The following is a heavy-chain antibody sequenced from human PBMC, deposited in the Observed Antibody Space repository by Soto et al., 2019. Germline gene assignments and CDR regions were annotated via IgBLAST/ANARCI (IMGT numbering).Heavy chain of an antibody. CDR2: INPNSSGT. CDR3: ARDLIVDGPDNYAMDV. J-gene: IGHJ6*02. Sequence: ASVKVSCKASGDSLRGNYIHWVRQTPGQGLEWMGWINPNSSGTVYAQKFQGRVTMTRDTSLTTVYMQLNRLTSGDSAVYYCARDLIVDGPDNYAMDVWGQGTTVTVSS. D-gene: IGHD3-22*01. CDR1: GDSLRGNY. V-gene: IGHV1-2*02.